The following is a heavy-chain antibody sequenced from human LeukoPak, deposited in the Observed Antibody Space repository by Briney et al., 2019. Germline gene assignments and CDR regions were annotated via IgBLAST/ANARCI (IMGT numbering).Heavy chain of an antibody. J-gene: IGHJ6*02. CDR3: ARGGGLDV. CDR1: GFTFSSYW. V-gene: IGHV3-7*03. Sequence: GGSLRLSCAASGFTFSSYWMSWVRQAPGKGLEWVASINHNGNVNYYVDSVKGRFTISRDNPKNSLYLQMSNLRAEDTAVYFCARGGGLDVWGQGATVTVSS. CDR2: INHNGNVN. D-gene: IGHD3-16*01.